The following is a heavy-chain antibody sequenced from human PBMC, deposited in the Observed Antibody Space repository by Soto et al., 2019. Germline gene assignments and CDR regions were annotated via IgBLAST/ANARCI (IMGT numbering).Heavy chain of an antibody. CDR2: INHSGST. CDR1: GGSFSGYY. CDR3: ARGRGYTD. Sequence: SETLSFTCAVYGGSFSGYYWSWIRQPPGKGLEWIGEINHSGSTNYNPSLKSRVTISVDTSKNQFSLKLSSVTAADTAVYYCARGRGYTDWGQGTLVTVSS. J-gene: IGHJ4*02. V-gene: IGHV4-34*01. D-gene: IGHD5-18*01.